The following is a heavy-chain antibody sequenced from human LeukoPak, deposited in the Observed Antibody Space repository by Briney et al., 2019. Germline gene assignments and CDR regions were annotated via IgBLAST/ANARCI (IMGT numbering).Heavy chain of an antibody. J-gene: IGHJ6*03. Sequence: SETLSLTCNVSGDSISSYYWSWIRQPPGKGLEWIGYIYYSGTTNYNPSLKSRVTISVDMSKNQFSLKLSSVTAADTAVYYCARASITMVRGSRGYYYYMVVWGKGTTVTISS. CDR3: ARASITMVRGSRGYYYYMVV. CDR2: IYYSGTT. V-gene: IGHV4-59*12. CDR1: GDSISSYY. D-gene: IGHD3-10*01.